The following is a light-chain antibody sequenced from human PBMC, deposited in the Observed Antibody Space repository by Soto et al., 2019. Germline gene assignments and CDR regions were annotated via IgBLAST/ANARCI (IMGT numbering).Light chain of an antibody. Sequence: QSALTQPASVSGSPVQSITISCTGSTSDIGGYNYVSWYEQHPGKAPKLIIYEVNNRPSGISNRFSGSKSGNTASLTISGLQAEDEADYYCCSYSSSSTKVFGTGTKLTVL. J-gene: IGLJ1*01. CDR3: CSYSSSSTKV. CDR2: EVN. V-gene: IGLV2-14*01. CDR1: TSDIGGYNY.